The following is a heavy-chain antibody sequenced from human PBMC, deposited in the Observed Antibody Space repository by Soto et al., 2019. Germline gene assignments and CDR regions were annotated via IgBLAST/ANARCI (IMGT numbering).Heavy chain of an antibody. CDR1: GGSFSGFY. D-gene: IGHD6-19*01. V-gene: IGHV4-34*01. CDR3: ARGRRKAGTYYYYGMDV. CDR2: INHSGST. J-gene: IGHJ6*02. Sequence: SETLSLTCAVYGGSFSGFYWSWMRQPPGKGLEWIGEINHSGSTNYNPSLKSRVTISVDTSKNQFSLKLSSVTAADTAVYYCARGRRKAGTYYYYGMDVWGQGTTVTVSS.